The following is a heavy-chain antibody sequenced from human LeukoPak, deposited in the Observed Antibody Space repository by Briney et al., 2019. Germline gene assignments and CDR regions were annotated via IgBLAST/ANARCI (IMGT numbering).Heavy chain of an antibody. CDR1: GYTFTSYD. CDR2: MNPNSGNT. CDR3: ARVSSSWYRDFDY. V-gene: IGHV1-8*01. Sequence: ASVRVSCKASGYTFTSYDINWVRQATGQGREWMGWMNPNSGNTGYAKKSQGRVTMTRNTSISTAYMELSSLRSEDTAVYYCARVSSSWYRDFDYWGQGTLVTVSS. J-gene: IGHJ4*02. D-gene: IGHD6-13*01.